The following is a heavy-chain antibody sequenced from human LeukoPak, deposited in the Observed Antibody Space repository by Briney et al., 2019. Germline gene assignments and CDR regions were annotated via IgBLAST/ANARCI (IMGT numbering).Heavy chain of an antibody. CDR2: ISGSGGST. J-gene: IGHJ4*02. CDR1: GSTFSSYA. V-gene: IGHV3-23*01. Sequence: PGGSLRLSCAASGSTFSSYAMSWVRQAPGKGLEWVSAISGSGGSTYYADSVKGRFTISRDNSKNTLYLQMNSLRAEDTAVYYCAKDHPILTGYYGPNYFDYWGQGTLVTVSS. CDR3: AKDHPILTGYYGPNYFDY. D-gene: IGHD3-9*01.